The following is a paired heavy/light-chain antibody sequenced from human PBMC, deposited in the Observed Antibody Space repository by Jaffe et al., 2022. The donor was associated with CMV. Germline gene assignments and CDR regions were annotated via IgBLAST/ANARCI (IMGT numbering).Light chain of an antibody. V-gene: IGLV3-21*04. J-gene: IGLJ3*02. CDR3: QVWDSSSDQGV. CDR1: NIGSKS. Sequence: SYVLTQPPSVSVAPGKTARITCGGNNIGSKSVHWYQQKPGQAPVLVIYYDSDRPSGIPERFSGSNSGNTATLTISRVEAGDEADYYCQVWDSSSDQGVFGGGTKLTVL. CDR2: YDS.
Heavy chain of an antibody. Sequence: EVQLVESGGGLVQPGGSLRLSCAASGFTFSSYWMSWVRQAPGKGLEWVANIKQDGSEKYYVDSVKGRFTISRDNAKNSLYLQMNSLRAEDTAVYYCARDLGVIAAPLGLFGGMDVWGQGTTVTVSS. V-gene: IGHV3-7*01. J-gene: IGHJ6*02. CDR1: GFTFSSYW. CDR2: IKQDGSEK. CDR3: ARDLGVIAAPLGLFGGMDV. D-gene: IGHD6-6*01.